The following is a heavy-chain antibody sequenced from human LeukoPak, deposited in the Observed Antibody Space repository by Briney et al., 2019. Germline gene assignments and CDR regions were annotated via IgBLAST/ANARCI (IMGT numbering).Heavy chain of an antibody. D-gene: IGHD6-19*01. J-gene: IGHJ3*02. V-gene: IGHV4-31*03. Sequence: SETLSLTCTVSGGSISSGGYYWSWIRQHPGKGLEWIGYIYYSGSTYYNPSLKSRVTISVDTSKNQFSLKLSSVTAADTAVCYCAREDGGAVAAGGAFDIWGQGTMVTVSS. CDR3: AREDGGAVAAGGAFDI. CDR1: GGSISSGGYY. CDR2: IYYSGST.